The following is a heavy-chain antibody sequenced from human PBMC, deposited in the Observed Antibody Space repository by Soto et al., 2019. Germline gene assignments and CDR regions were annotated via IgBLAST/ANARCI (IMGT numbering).Heavy chain of an antibody. CDR2: IFSNDEK. Sequence: QVTLKESGPALVKPTETLTLTCTVSGFSLSNPRMGVSWIRQPPGKALEWLAHIFSNDEKSYSTSLKSRLTIYKDTSKSQVVLTMTNMDPVDTATYYCARAGSPSSGYYFDYWGQGTLVIVSS. CDR1: GFSLSNPRMG. CDR3: ARAGSPSSGYYFDY. J-gene: IGHJ4*02. D-gene: IGHD3-22*01. V-gene: IGHV2-26*01.